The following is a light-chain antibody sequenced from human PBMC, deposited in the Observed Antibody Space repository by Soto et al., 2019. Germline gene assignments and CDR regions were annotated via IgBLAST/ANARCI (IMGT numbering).Light chain of an antibody. CDR2: DVS. Sequence: QSVLTQLRSVSGSPGQSVTISCTGTSSDVGGYNYVSWYQQHPGKAPKLMIYDVSKRPSGVPDRFSGSKSGNTASLTISGLQAEDEADYYCCSYAGSYTSYVFGTGTKLTVL. CDR1: SSDVGGYNY. CDR3: CSYAGSYTSYV. J-gene: IGLJ1*01. V-gene: IGLV2-11*01.